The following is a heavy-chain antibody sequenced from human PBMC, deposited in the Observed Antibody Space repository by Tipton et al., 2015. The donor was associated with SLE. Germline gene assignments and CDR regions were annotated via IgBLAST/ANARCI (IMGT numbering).Heavy chain of an antibody. CDR3: ARCSTRHYYYYYMDV. V-gene: IGHV4-34*01. CDR2: INHSGST. J-gene: IGHJ6*03. Sequence: TLSLTCAVYGGSFSGYYWSWIRQPPGKGLEWIGEINHSGSTNYNPSLKSRVTISLDTSKNQFSLKLSSVTAADTAVYYCARCSTRHYYYYYMDVWGKGTTVTVSS. D-gene: IGHD2-2*01. CDR1: GGSFSGYY.